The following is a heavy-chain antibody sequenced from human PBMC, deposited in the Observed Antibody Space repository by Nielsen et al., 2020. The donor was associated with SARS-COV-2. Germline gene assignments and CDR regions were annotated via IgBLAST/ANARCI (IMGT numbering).Heavy chain of an antibody. V-gene: IGHV4-31*03. CDR1: GGSISSSSYY. D-gene: IGHD4-17*01. J-gene: IGHJ6*02. Sequence: SETLSLTCTVSGGSISSSSYYWSWIRQHPGKGLEWIGYIYYSGSTYYNPSLKSRVTISVDTSKNQFSLKLSSVTAADTAVYYCARAALRFYYYYGMDVWGQGTTVTVSS. CDR2: IYYSGST. CDR3: ARAALRFYYYYGMDV.